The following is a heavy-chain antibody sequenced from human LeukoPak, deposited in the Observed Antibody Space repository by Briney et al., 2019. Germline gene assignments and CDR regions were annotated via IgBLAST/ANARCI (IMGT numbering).Heavy chain of an antibody. Sequence: SETLSLTCAVYGGSFSGYYWSWIRQPPGKGLEWIGEINHSGSTNYNPSLKSRVTISVDTSKNQFSLKLSSVTAADTAVYYCARFSPPENVDWLGRYWYFDLWGRGTLVTVSS. CDR1: GGSFSGYY. D-gene: IGHD3-9*01. J-gene: IGHJ2*01. CDR3: ARFSPPENVDWLGRYWYFDL. CDR2: INHSGST. V-gene: IGHV4-34*01.